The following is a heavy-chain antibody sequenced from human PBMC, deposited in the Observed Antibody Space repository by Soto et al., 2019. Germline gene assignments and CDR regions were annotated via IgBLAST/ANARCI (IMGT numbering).Heavy chain of an antibody. CDR2: IYNSGST. CDR1: GGTIRGGGCC. Sequence: SQIQRLTWTVSGGTIRGGGCCCICNRQNPGKELEWIGYIYNSGSTYYNPSLRSRVTISIDTSKEQFSLKLSSVTATDTAVYYCARHVNLPLAGTGFGSWGRGTLGTVSS. CDR3: ARHVNLPLAGTGFGS. V-gene: IGHV4-31*02. J-gene: IGHJ4*02. D-gene: IGHD6-19*01.